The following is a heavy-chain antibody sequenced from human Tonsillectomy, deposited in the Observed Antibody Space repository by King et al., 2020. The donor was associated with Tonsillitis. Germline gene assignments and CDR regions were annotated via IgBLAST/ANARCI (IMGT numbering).Heavy chain of an antibody. CDR1: GGTFSSYS. V-gene: IGHV1-69*09. CDR3: AVINAYPPGIPSDY. D-gene: IGHD3-10*01. J-gene: IGHJ4*02. Sequence: VQLVESGAEVKKPGSSVKVSCKASGGTFSSYSLSWVRQAPGQGLEWMGRIIPILGIANYAQKFQGRVTITADQSTSTAYRELSSLRSEDTAVYYCAVINAYPPGIPSDYWGQGTLVTVSS. CDR2: IIPILGIA.